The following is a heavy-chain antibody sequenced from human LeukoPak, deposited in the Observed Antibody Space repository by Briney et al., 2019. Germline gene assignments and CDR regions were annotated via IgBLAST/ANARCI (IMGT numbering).Heavy chain of an antibody. V-gene: IGHV4-59*01. CDR3: ARMGAIAGASANPDH. Sequence: PSETLSLTCTVSGGSINTYYWSWIRQPPGKGLEWIGYIYYSGITDYSPSLRSRVTMSVDTSKNQFSLKVSSVTAADTAVYYCARMGAIAGASANPDHWGQGTLVTVSS. J-gene: IGHJ4*02. D-gene: IGHD4/OR15-4a*01. CDR2: IYYSGIT. CDR1: GGSINTYY.